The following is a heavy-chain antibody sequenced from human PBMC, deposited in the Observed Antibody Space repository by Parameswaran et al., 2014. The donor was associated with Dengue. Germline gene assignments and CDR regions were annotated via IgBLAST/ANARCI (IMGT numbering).Heavy chain of an antibody. CDR2: ISAYNGNT. J-gene: IGHJ6*03. CDR3: ARVQHFWYYYYMDV. Sequence: SWVRQAPGQGLEWMGWISAYNGNTNYAQKLQGRVTMTTDTSTSTAYMELRSLRSDDTAVYYCARVQHFWYYYYMDVWGKGTTVTVSS. V-gene: IGHV1-18*01.